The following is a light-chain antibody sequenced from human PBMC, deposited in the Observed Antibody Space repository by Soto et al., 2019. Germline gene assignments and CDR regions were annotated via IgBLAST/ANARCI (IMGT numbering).Light chain of an antibody. CDR2: EAS. V-gene: IGKV1-39*01. Sequence: DIQMTQSPSPLSASVGDRVDITCRTSQSVSSYLNWYQAKPGKAPKLLIYEASSLESGVPSRFSGSGSGTDFTLTISSLQPEDSATYYCQQSYSTPPFTVGPGTRVDI. CDR3: QQSYSTPPFT. J-gene: IGKJ3*01. CDR1: QSVSSY.